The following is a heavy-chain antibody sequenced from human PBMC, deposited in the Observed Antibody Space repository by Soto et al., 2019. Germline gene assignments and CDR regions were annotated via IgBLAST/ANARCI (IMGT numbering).Heavy chain of an antibody. CDR3: VRDYYDTSGYPNTFDM. J-gene: IGHJ3*02. V-gene: IGHV3-21*01. D-gene: IGHD3-22*01. CDR2: IGSRTSDI. Sequence: PGGSLILSCAASGFTLSRHTMNWVRQAPGKGLEWVSFIGSRTSDIYYADSVKGRFTISRDNAKNSLYLDLTRLRAEDTAVYFCVRDYYDTSGYPNTFDMWGQGTMVTVSS. CDR1: GFTLSRHT.